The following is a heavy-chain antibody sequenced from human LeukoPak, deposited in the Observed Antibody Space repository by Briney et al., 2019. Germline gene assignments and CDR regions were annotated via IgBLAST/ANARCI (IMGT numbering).Heavy chain of an antibody. D-gene: IGHD2-2*01. V-gene: IGHV4-39*01. CDR2: IYYSGST. J-gene: IGHJ5*02. Sequence: SETLSLTCTVSGGSSSSSRYYWGWIRQPPGKGLEWIGSIYYSGSTYYNPSLKSRVTISVDTSKNQFSLKLSSVAAADTAVYYCARHPYQLLWLSWFDPWGQGTLVTVSS. CDR3: ARHPYQLLWLSWFDP. CDR1: GGSSSSSRYY.